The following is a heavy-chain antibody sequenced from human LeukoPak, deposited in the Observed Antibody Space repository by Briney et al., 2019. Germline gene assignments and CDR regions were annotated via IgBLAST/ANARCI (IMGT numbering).Heavy chain of an antibody. Sequence: PSETLSLTCTVPGGSISNSNHYWGWVRQPPGKGLEWLGTIYYSGNTYYSPSLKSRVTISVDTSKNQFSLRLSSVTAADTAVYFCMRHEEEDGYNAKPFDSWGQGTLVTVSS. CDR2: IYYSGNT. J-gene: IGHJ4*02. CDR3: MRHEEEDGYNAKPFDS. CDR1: GGSISNSNHY. D-gene: IGHD5-24*01. V-gene: IGHV4-39*01.